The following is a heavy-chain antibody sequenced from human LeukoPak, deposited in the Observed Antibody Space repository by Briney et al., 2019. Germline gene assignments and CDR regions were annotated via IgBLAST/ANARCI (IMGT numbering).Heavy chain of an antibody. V-gene: IGHV3-23*01. CDR3: AKWGDYDVLTGYYVSDY. CDR2: ITGSGSGI. J-gene: IGHJ4*02. D-gene: IGHD3-9*01. CDR1: GFTFSNYA. Sequence: GGSLRLSCAASGFTFSNYAMSWVRQAPGKGLEWVSAITGSGSGIYYADPIKSRFTISRDNSKNTLYLQINSLRAEDTAVYYCAKWGDYDVLTGYYVSDYWGQGTLVTVSS.